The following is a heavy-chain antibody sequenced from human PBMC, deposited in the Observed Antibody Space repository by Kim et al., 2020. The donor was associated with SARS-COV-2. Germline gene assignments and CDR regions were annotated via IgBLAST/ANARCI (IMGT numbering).Heavy chain of an antibody. CDR2: IYYTGIT. Sequence: SETLSLTCIVSGGSISSYYWSWIRQPPGKGLEWIGHIYYTGITNYNPSLKSRVTISLDMSKNQFSLNMNSVTAADTAVYYCARGSVEANFDAFDIWGQGTMVSVSS. CDR1: GGSISSYY. D-gene: IGHD3-3*01. J-gene: IGHJ3*02. V-gene: IGHV4-59*01. CDR3: ARGSVEANFDAFDI.